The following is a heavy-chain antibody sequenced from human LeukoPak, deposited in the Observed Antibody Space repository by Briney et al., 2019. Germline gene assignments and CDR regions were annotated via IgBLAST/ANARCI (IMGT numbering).Heavy chain of an antibody. CDR2: IYSGGNT. J-gene: IGHJ4*02. V-gene: IGHV3-53*01. CDR1: GFSVSLNY. CDR3: ARGETSSYDY. Sequence: PGGSLRLSCAASGFSVSLNYMCWVRQAPGKGLEWVSVIYSGGNTYYADSVKGRFTISRDNSKNTVYLQMNSLRAEHTAVYYCARGETSSYDYWGQGTLVTVSS. D-gene: IGHD2-2*01.